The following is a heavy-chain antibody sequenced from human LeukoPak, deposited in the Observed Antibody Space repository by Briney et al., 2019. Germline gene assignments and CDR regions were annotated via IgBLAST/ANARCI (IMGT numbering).Heavy chain of an antibody. CDR2: IYPGDSDT. CDR1: GYIFTTYW. V-gene: IGHV5-51*01. CDR3: ARLGGSSYRGFFDC. J-gene: IGHJ4*02. D-gene: IGHD1-26*01. Sequence: GESLKISCNTSGYIFTTYWIGWVRQMPGKGLEWMGIIYPGDSDTKYSPSFLGQVTISVDKSTSTAYLQWSSLKASDTAIFYCARLGGSSYRGFFDCWGQGTLVTVSS.